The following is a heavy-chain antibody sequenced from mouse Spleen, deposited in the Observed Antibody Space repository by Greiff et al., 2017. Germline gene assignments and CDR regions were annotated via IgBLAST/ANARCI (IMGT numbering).Heavy chain of an antibody. CDR1: GYTFTSYW. J-gene: IGHJ2*01. Sequence: QVQLQQPGAELVRPGSSVKLSCKASGYTFTSYWMHWVKQRPIQGLEWIGNIDPSDSETHYNQKFKDKATLTVDKSSSTAYMQLSSLTSEDSAVYYCARSLDSSGYDFDYWGQGTTLTVSS. CDR3: ARSLDSSGYDFDY. V-gene: IGHV1-52*01. CDR2: IDPSDSET. D-gene: IGHD3-2*02.